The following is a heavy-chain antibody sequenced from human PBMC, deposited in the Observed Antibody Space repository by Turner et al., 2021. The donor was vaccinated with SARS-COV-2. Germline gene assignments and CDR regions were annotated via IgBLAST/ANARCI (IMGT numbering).Heavy chain of an antibody. CDR2: FYHSWGT. J-gene: IGHJ4*02. D-gene: IGHD6-13*01. V-gene: IGHV4-59*03. CDR1: GGSISSYY. CDR3: ATYIAGAGGTGY. Sequence: QVQLQESGPGLVKPSETLSLTCTVSGGSISSYYWSWIRQPPGKGLEWIGYFYHSWGTNYNPSLKSRVTISMDTSKNQFSLKLSSVTAADTAVYYCATYIAGAGGTGYWGQGTLVTVSS.